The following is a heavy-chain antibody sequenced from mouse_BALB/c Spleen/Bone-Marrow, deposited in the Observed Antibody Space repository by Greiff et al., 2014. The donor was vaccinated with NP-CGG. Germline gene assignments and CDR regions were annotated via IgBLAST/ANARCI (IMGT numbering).Heavy chain of an antibody. D-gene: IGHD2-3*01. Sequence: VHVKQSGADLVKPGASVKLSCTTSGFNIKNNFMHWVKQRPEQGLEWIGRIDPASGNTKYDPKFQGKATITADTSSNKVSLQLSGLTSEDTAVYYCAHDAPFTYWGQGTLVTVSA. V-gene: IGHV14-3*02. CDR3: AHDAPFTY. J-gene: IGHJ3*01. CDR2: IDPASGNT. CDR1: GFNIKNNF.